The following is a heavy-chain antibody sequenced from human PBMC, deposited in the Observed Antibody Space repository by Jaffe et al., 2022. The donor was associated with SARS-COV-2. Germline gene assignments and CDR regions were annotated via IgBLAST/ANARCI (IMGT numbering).Heavy chain of an antibody. J-gene: IGHJ6*02. V-gene: IGHV4-59*01. Sequence: QVQLQESGPGLVKPSETLSLTCTVSGGSISTYYWSWIRQPPGKGLEWIGYIYYSGSTNYNPSLKSRVTISVDTSKNQFSLKLNSVTAADTAVYYCARGGPHYYYGMDVWGQGTTVTVSS. CDR3: ARGGPHYYYGMDV. CDR2: IYYSGST. CDR1: GGSISTYY.